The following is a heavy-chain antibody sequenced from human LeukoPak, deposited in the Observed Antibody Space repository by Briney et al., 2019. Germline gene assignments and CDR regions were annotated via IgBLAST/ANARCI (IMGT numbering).Heavy chain of an antibody. J-gene: IGHJ5*02. CDR1: GYTFTSYA. D-gene: IGHD3-9*01. CDR3: ARWATYDILTGYYLGWFDP. V-gene: IGHV1-3*01. CDR2: INAGNGNT. Sequence: ASVKVSSKASGYTFTSYAMHWVRQAPGQRLEWMGWINAGNGNTKYSQKFQGRVTITRDTSASTAYMELSSLRSEDTAVYYCARWATYDILTGYYLGWFDPWGQGTLVTVSS.